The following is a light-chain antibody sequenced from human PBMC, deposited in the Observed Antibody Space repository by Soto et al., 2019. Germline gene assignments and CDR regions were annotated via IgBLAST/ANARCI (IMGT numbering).Light chain of an antibody. Sequence: QLVLTQPPSVSGAPGQRVTISCTGSSSNIGAGYDVHWYQQFPGTPPKLLIYYNNNRPSGVPDRFSGSKSGTSAFLAITGLQADDEADYYCQSYDSSLSGHVVFGGGTKVTVL. CDR1: SSNIGAGYD. CDR2: YNN. J-gene: IGLJ2*01. V-gene: IGLV1-40*01. CDR3: QSYDSSLSGHVV.